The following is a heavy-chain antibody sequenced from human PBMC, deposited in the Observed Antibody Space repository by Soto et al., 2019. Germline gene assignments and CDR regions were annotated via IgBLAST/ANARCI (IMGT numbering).Heavy chain of an antibody. Sequence: EVQLVESGGGLVQPGGSLRLSCAASGFTFSSYGMNWVRQAPGKGLEWVSYISSSSSTIYYADSVKGRFTISRDNAKNSLYLQMNSLRAEDTAVYYCARDIAAAGKGDYYYYYMDVWGKGTTVTVSS. V-gene: IGHV3-48*01. D-gene: IGHD6-13*01. CDR2: ISSSSSTI. J-gene: IGHJ6*03. CDR3: ARDIAAAGKGDYYYYYMDV. CDR1: GFTFSSYG.